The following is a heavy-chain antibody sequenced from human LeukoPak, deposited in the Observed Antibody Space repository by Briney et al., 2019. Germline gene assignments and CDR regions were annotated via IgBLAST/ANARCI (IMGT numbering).Heavy chain of an antibody. D-gene: IGHD6-13*01. V-gene: IGHV1-2*02. CDR1: GYTFTGYY. Sequence: GASVKVSCKASGYTFTGYYMHWVRQAPGQGLEWMGWINPNSGGTNYAQKLQGRVTMTTDTSTSTAYMELRSLRSDDTAVYYCAREEAAAGTPDYWGQGTLVTVTS. CDR3: AREEAAAGTPDY. J-gene: IGHJ4*02. CDR2: INPNSGGT.